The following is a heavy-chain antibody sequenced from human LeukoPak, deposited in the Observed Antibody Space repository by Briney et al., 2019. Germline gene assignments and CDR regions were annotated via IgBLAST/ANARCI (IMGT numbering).Heavy chain of an antibody. CDR1: GFTFSSYA. Sequence: GGSLRLSCAASGFTFSSYAMSWVRQAPGKGLEWVSAISGSGGSTYYADSVKGRFTISRDNSKNTLYLQMNSLRAEDTAVYYCAKDMFDDFWSGYYPFDYWGQGTLVTVSS. V-gene: IGHV3-23*01. D-gene: IGHD3-3*01. J-gene: IGHJ4*02. CDR2: ISGSGGST. CDR3: AKDMFDDFWSGYYPFDY.